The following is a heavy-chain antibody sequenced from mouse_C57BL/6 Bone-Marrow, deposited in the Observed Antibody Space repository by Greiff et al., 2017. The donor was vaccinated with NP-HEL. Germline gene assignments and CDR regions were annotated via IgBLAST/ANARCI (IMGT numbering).Heavy chain of an antibody. CDR3: AKKRRGPDGHVPYYYAMDY. Sequence: VKLVESGPGLVQPSQSLSITCTVSGFSLTSYGVHWVRQSPGKGLEWLGVIWSGGSTDSNAAFMSRLSITKDNSKSQVFFKMNSLQADDTAIYYCAKKRRGPDGHVPYYYAMDYWGQGTSVTVSS. CDR1: GFSLTSYG. J-gene: IGHJ4*01. V-gene: IGHV2-5*01. D-gene: IGHD2-3*01. CDR2: IWSGGST.